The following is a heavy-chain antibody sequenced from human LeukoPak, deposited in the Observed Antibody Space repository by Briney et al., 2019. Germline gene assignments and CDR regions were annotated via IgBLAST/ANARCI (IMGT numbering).Heavy chain of an antibody. CDR2: IYYSGST. CDR1: GASFSSGSYY. Sequence: SETLSLTCTVSGASFSSGSYYWSWIRQPPGKGLEWIGYIYYSGSTNYNPSLKSRVTISVDTSKNQFSLKLSSVTAADTAVYYCARGSRGYTYGWGQGTLVTVSS. V-gene: IGHV4-61*01. D-gene: IGHD5-18*01. J-gene: IGHJ4*02. CDR3: ARGSRGYTYG.